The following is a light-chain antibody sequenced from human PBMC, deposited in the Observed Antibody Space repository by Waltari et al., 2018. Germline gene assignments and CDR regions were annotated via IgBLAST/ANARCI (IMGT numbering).Light chain of an antibody. CDR3: SSYTSSSTLVV. J-gene: IGLJ2*01. V-gene: IGLV2-14*01. CDR1: SSDVGGYNY. Sequence: QSALTQPAPVSGSPGQSITISCHATSSDVGGYNYVSWYEQQPRKAPKLMIYDVSKRRCGVSNRFCGAKSGNTASLTISGLQAEDESDYYCSSYTSSSTLVVFGGGTKLTVL. CDR2: DVS.